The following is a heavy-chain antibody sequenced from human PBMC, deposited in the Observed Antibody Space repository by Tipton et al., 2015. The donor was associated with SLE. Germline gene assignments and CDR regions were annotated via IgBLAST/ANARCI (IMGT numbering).Heavy chain of an antibody. CDR3: ARGRKYYGDYYFDY. D-gene: IGHD4-17*01. V-gene: IGHV4-59*01. J-gene: IGHJ4*02. CDR1: GGSISSYY. CDR2: IYYSGST. Sequence: TLSLTCTVSGGSISSYYWSWIRQPPGKGLEWIGYIYYSGSTNYNPSLKSRVTISVDTSKNQFSLKLSSVTAADTAVYYCARGRKYYGDYYFDYWGQGTLVTVSS.